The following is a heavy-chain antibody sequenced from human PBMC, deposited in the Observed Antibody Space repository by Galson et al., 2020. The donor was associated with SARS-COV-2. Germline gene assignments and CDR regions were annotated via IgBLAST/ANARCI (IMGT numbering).Heavy chain of an antibody. D-gene: IGHD2-2*03. J-gene: IGHJ5*02. CDR3: ARRSLGYCSSTSCYQTCAFDP. V-gene: IGHV4-59*08. Sequence: ETSETLSLTCTVSGGSISTYYCSWIRHPPRTGLELIGYIYYSGSTNYNPSLKSRVTITIDTSKNQFSLKLSPVTAADTASYYCARRSLGYCSSTSCYQTCAFDPWGQGTLVTVCS. CDR2: IYYSGST. CDR1: GGSISTYY.